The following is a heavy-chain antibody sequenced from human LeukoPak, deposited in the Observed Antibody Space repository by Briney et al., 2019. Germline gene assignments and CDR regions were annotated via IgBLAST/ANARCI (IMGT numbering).Heavy chain of an antibody. CDR1: GGSISSSSYY. CDR2: IYYSGST. CDR3: ARPVLRYFDWLEGYFDY. J-gene: IGHJ4*02. Sequence: PSETPSLTCTVSGGSISSSSYYWGWIRQPPGKGLEWIGSIYYSGSTYYNPSLKSRVTISVDTSKNQFSLKLSSVTAADTAVYYCARPVLRYFDWLEGYFDYWGQGTLVTVSS. D-gene: IGHD3-9*01. V-gene: IGHV4-39*01.